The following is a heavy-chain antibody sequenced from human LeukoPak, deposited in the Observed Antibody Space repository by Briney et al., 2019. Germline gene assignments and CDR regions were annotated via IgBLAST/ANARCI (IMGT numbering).Heavy chain of an antibody. CDR1: GLTVSSNY. Sequence: GGSLRLSCAASGLTVSSNYMNWVRRAPGKGLEWVSFINTGGTTYYADSVKGRFTISRDNSKNTVYLQMNSLRAEDTAVYYCARMLAAWSAFDYWGQGTLVTVSS. CDR3: ARMLAAWSAFDY. D-gene: IGHD2-15*01. CDR2: INTGGTT. V-gene: IGHV3-66*01. J-gene: IGHJ4*02.